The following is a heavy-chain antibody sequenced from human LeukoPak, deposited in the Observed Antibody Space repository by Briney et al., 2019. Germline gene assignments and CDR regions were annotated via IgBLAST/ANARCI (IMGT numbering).Heavy chain of an antibody. J-gene: IGHJ4*02. V-gene: IGHV3-21*01. CDR1: GFTFSSYS. CDR2: ISSSSSYI. D-gene: IGHD6-19*01. Sequence: GGSLRLSCAASGFTFSSYSMNWVRQAPGKGLEWVSSISSSSSYIYYSDSVKGRFTISRDNAKNSLYLQMNSLRAEDTAVYYCARVGVRYSSGGTFDYWGQGTQVTVSS. CDR3: ARVGVRYSSGGTFDY.